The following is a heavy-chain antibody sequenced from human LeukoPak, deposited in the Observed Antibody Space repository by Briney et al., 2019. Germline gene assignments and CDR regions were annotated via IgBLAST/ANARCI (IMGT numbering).Heavy chain of an antibody. CDR3: ARDYGILTVPIRAFDI. V-gene: IGHV4-4*07. Sequence: PSETLSLTCTVSGGSISSYYWSWIRQPAGKGLEWIGRIYTSGSTNYNPSLKSRVTMSVDTSKNQFSLKLSSVTAADTAVYYCARDYGILTVPIRAFDIWGQGTMVTVSS. J-gene: IGHJ3*02. CDR1: GGSISSYY. D-gene: IGHD3-9*01. CDR2: IYTSGST.